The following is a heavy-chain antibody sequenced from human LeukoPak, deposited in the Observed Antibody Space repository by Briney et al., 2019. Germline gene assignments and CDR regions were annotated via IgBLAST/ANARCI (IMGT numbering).Heavy chain of an antibody. CDR2: ISYDGSNK. Sequence: PGRSLRLSCAASGFTFSSYAMHWVRQAPGKGLEWVAVISYDGSNKYYADSVKGRFTISRDNSKNTLYLQMNSLRAEDTAVYYCATDYDSSGYDYWGQGTLVTASS. CDR1: GFTFSSYA. V-gene: IGHV3-30*04. D-gene: IGHD3-22*01. CDR3: ATDYDSSGYDY. J-gene: IGHJ4*02.